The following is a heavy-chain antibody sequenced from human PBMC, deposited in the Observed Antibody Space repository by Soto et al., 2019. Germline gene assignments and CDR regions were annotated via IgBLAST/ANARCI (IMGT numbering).Heavy chain of an antibody. CDR2: INHSGST. CDR3: ARGGDCSGGSCYLDY. V-gene: IGHV4-34*01. Sequence: QVQLQQWGAGLLKPSETLSLTCAVYGGSFSGYYWSWIRQPPGKGLEWIGEINHSGSTNYNPSLKGRVTISVDTSKNQFSLKLSSGTAADTAVYYCARGGDCSGGSCYLDYWGQGTLVTVSS. D-gene: IGHD2-15*01. J-gene: IGHJ4*02. CDR1: GGSFSGYY.